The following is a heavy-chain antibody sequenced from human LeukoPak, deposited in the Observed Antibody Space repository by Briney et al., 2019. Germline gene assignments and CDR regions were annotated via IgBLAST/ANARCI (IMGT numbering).Heavy chain of an antibody. CDR1: GFTFSIYA. J-gene: IGHJ5*02. CDR2: ITSNGDTT. D-gene: IGHD2-2*01. CDR3: ARSSLTKGNNRFDP. Sequence: PGGSLRLSCAASGFTFSIYAMHWVRQAPGKGLEYVSAITSNGDTTYYANSVKGRFTISGDNSKNTLFLQMGSLRTEDMAVYYCARSSLTKGNNRFDPWGQGTLVTVSS. V-gene: IGHV3-64*01.